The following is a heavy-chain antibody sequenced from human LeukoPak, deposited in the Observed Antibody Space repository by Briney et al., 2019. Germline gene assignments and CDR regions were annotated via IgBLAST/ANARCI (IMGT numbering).Heavy chain of an antibody. Sequence: GGSLRLSCAASGFTFSSYSMNWVRQAPGKGLEWVSSISSSSSYIYYADSVKGRFTISRDNAKNSLYLQMNSLRAEDTAVYYCARMKRIAVAGTRYFDYWGQGTLVTVS. D-gene: IGHD6-19*01. CDR3: ARMKRIAVAGTRYFDY. CDR2: ISSSSSYI. V-gene: IGHV3-21*01. J-gene: IGHJ4*02. CDR1: GFTFSSYS.